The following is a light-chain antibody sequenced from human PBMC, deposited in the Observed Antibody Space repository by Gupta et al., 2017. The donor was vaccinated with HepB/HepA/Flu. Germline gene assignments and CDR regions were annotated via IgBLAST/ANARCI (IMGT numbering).Light chain of an antibody. CDR1: ASNINKNY. CDR2: KTN. V-gene: IGLV1-47*01. Sequence: QSLVPQPPSESGPPGPRVTISRSGSASNINKNYVYWHQQLPVAAPNLLIWKTNQWPSGFPDRFSCAKSATSASLAISGLQSVDEADYFCAVWHDDVSAVVFGGGTRLTVL. CDR3: AVWHDDVSAVV. J-gene: IGLJ2*01.